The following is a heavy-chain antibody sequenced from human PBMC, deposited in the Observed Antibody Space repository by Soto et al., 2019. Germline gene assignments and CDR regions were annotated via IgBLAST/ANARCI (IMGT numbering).Heavy chain of an antibody. CDR1: GFTFSNAW. J-gene: IGHJ4*02. CDR2: IKSKTDGGTT. D-gene: IGHD3-22*01. V-gene: IGHV3-15*07. CDR3: ARVRVPDQNHYDSSGYYLPFDY. Sequence: GGSLRLSCAASGFTFSNAWMNWVRQAPGKGLEWVGRIKSKTDGGTTDYAAPVKGRFTISRDNSKNTLYLQMNSLRAEDTAVYYCARVRVPDQNHYDSSGYYLPFDYWGQGTLVTVSS.